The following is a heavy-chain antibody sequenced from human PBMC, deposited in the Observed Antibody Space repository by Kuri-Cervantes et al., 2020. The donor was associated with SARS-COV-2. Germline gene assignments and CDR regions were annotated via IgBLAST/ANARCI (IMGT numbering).Heavy chain of an antibody. Sequence: ASVKVSCKASGYTFTSYDINWVRQATGQGLEWMGWMNPNSGNTGYAQKFQGRVTITADKSTSTAYMVLSSLRSEDTAVYYCALDPRVRSRPLSYWGQGTLVTVSS. CDR1: GYTFTSYD. V-gene: IGHV1-8*03. CDR2: MNPNSGNT. CDR3: ALDPRVRSRPLSY. D-gene: IGHD1-1*01. J-gene: IGHJ4*02.